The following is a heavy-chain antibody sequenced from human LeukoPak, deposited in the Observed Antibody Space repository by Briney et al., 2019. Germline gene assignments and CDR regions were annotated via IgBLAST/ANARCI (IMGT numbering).Heavy chain of an antibody. V-gene: IGHV1-69*05. CDR3: ARGGEANYYDTSGYYLYYY. Sequence: SVKVSCKASGGTFSNYAISWVRQAPGQGLECMGRIIPIFGTTNYAQKFQGRVTITTDESTSTAYMELSSLRSEDTAVYYCARGGEANYYDTSGYYLYYYGGQGTLVTVSS. J-gene: IGHJ4*02. CDR2: IIPIFGTT. D-gene: IGHD3-22*01. CDR1: GGTFSNYA.